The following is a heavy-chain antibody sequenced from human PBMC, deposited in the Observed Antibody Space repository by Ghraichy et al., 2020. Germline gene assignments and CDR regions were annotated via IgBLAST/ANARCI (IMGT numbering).Heavy chain of an antibody. CDR3: TRDELEGVWGSYRRLDY. D-gene: IGHD3-16*02. J-gene: IGHJ4*02. CDR1: GFTFGDYA. V-gene: IGHV3-49*03. CDR2: IRSKAYGGTT. Sequence: GESLNISCTASGFTFGDYAMSWFRQAPGKGLEWVGFIRSKAYGGTTEYAASVKGRFTISRDDSKSIAYLQMNSLKTEDTAVYYCTRDELEGVWGSYRRLDYWGQGTLVTVSS.